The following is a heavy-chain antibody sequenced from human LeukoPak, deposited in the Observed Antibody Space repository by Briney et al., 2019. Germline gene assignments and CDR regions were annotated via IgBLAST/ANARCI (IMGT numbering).Heavy chain of an antibody. Sequence: SETLSLTCTVSGGSITGYYGSWIRQPQGKGLGLNGYIYTSVSTNYNPSLKSRVTISVDTSKNQFSLHLRSVTAADTAVYCCARRGDRRSNIYYYYYMDVWGKGTTVTVSS. CDR1: GGSITGYY. V-gene: IGHV4-4*09. CDR3: ARRGDRRSNIYYYYYMDV. D-gene: IGHD3-10*01. CDR2: IYTSVST. J-gene: IGHJ6*03.